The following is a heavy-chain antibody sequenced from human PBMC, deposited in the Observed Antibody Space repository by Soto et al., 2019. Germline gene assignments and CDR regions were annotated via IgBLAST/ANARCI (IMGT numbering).Heavy chain of an antibody. V-gene: IGHV6-1*01. CDR3: ARDRGRDRYYYYGMDV. CDR1: GDSVSVNSAA. CDR2: TYYRSKWYN. D-gene: IGHD2-21*02. J-gene: IGHJ6*02. Sequence: SQTLSLTCAISGDSVSVNSAAWNWIRQSPSRGLEWLGRTYYRSKWYNDYAVSVRSRITIHPDTSRNQFSLQLNSVTPEDTAVYYCARDRGRDRYYYYGMDVWGLGTTVTVSS.